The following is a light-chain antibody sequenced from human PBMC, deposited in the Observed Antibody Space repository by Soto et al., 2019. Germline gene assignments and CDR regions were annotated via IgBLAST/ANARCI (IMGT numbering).Light chain of an antibody. J-gene: IGKJ4*01. V-gene: IGKV1-12*01. CDR2: TIS. Sequence: DIQMTQSPSSVSAFVGDRATITFRASEGISSWLAWYQQKPGEAPKLLIYTISSLQSGVPSRFSGSGHGPYFTLTISILQPEDLATYYCKQAYTFPLTFRGRTKVEIK. CDR3: KQAYTFPLT. CDR1: EGISSW.